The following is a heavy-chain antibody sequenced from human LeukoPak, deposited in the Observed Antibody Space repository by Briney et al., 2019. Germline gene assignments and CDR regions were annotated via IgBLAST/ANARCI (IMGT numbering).Heavy chain of an antibody. J-gene: IGHJ5*02. V-gene: IGHV4-61*02. Sequence: PSETLSLTCTVSGGSISSGSYYWSWIRQPAGKGLEWIGRIYTSGSTNYNPSLKSRVTISVDTSKNQFSLKLSSVTAADTAVYYCARALGRLGNWFDPWGQGTLVTVSS. CDR3: ARALGRLGNWFDP. D-gene: IGHD7-27*01. CDR2: IYTSGST. CDR1: GGSISSGSYY.